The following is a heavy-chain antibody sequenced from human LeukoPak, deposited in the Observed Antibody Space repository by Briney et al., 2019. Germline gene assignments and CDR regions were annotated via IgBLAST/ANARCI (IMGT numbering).Heavy chain of an antibody. J-gene: IGHJ5*02. CDR2: IYTSGSA. CDR3: AREARYFDWLFPFNWFDP. V-gene: IGHV4-61*02. D-gene: IGHD3-9*01. Sequence: SETLSLTCTVSGGSISSGSYYWSWIRQPAGKGLEWIGRIYTSGSANYNPSLKSRVTMSLDTSKNQFSLKLSSVTAADTAVYYCAREARYFDWLFPFNWFDPWGQGTLVTVSS. CDR1: GGSISSGSYY.